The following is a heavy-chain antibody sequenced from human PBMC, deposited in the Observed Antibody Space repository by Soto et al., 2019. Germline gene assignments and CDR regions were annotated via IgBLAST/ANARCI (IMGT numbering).Heavy chain of an antibody. CDR3: ASTISDRVVVIPCYYYYGMDV. Sequence: GESLKISCKGSGYSFTSYWIGWVRQMPGKGLEWMGIIYPGDSDTRYSPSFQGQVTISADESISTAYLQWSSLKASDTAMYYCASTISDRVVVIPCYYYYGMDVWGQGTTVTVSS. D-gene: IGHD3-22*01. CDR2: IYPGDSDT. J-gene: IGHJ6*02. CDR1: GYSFTSYW. V-gene: IGHV5-51*01.